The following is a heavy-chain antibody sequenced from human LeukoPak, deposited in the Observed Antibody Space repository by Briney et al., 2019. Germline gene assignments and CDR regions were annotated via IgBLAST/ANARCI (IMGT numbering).Heavy chain of an antibody. J-gene: IGHJ6*02. Sequence: ASVKVSCKASGYTFTSYYMHWVRQAPGQGLEWMGIINPSGGSTSYAQKFQGRVTMTTDTSTSTAYMELRSLRSDDTAVYYCARDPPYYYDSSGYPSYYYGMDVWGQGTTVTVSS. V-gene: IGHV1-46*01. CDR1: GYTFTSYY. D-gene: IGHD3-22*01. CDR3: ARDPPYYYDSSGYPSYYYGMDV. CDR2: INPSGGST.